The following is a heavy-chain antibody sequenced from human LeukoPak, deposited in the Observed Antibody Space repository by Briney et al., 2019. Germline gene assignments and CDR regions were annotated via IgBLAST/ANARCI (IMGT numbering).Heavy chain of an antibody. CDR3: ARESEDFWSGYCDY. CDR1: GFTFSSYW. Sequence: PGGSLRLSCAASGFTFSSYWMSWVRQAPGKGLEWVANIKQDGSEKYYVDSVKGRFTISRDNAKNSLYLQMNSLRAEDTAVYYCARESEDFWSGYCDYWGQGTLVTVSS. CDR2: IKQDGSEK. J-gene: IGHJ4*02. D-gene: IGHD3-3*01. V-gene: IGHV3-7*01.